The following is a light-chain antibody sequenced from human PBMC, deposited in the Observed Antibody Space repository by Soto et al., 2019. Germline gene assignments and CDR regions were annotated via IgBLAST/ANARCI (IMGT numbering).Light chain of an antibody. J-gene: IGLJ1*01. CDR3: CSYTRTSNHYF. Sequence: QSALTQPASVSGSPGQSITISCTGTSSDIGDYDYVSWYQQRPGRAPKLMTYEVRYRPSGVSNRFSGSKSGNTASLTISGLQAEDEADYYCCSYTRTSNHYFFGSGTKVTVL. V-gene: IGLV2-14*01. CDR1: SSDIGDYDY. CDR2: EVR.